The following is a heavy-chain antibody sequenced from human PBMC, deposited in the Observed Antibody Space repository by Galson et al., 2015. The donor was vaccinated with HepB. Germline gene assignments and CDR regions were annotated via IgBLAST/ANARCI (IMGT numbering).Heavy chain of an antibody. D-gene: IGHD4-23*01. CDR1: GFVFSASA. Sequence: SLRLSCAASGFVFSASAMHWVRQASGKGLEWVGRTRSKAYSFATEYAASVKGRFTISRHDSRNTAYLQMNSLNTEDTAVYYCTRRSDYGGYVDYWGQGTLVTVSS. V-gene: IGHV3-73*01. CDR2: TRSKAYSFAT. J-gene: IGHJ4*02. CDR3: TRRSDYGGYVDY.